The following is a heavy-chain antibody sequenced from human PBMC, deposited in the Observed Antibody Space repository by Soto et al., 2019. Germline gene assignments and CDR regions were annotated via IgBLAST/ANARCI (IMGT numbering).Heavy chain of an antibody. CDR1: GFTFSSYA. Sequence: GGSLRLSCAAPGFTFSSYAMTRARQAPGKGLEWVSAISGSGGSTYYADSVKGRFTISRDNSKNTLYLQMNSLRAEDTAVYYCAKLIGRSIAVAPLGTWFDPWGQGTLVTVSS. CDR3: AKLIGRSIAVAPLGTWFDP. J-gene: IGHJ5*02. V-gene: IGHV3-23*01. D-gene: IGHD6-19*01. CDR2: ISGSGGST.